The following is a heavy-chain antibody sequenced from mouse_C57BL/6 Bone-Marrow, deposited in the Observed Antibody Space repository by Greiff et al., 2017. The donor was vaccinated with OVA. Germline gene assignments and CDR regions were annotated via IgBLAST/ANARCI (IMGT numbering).Heavy chain of an antibody. V-gene: IGHV1-4*01. J-gene: IGHJ3*01. CDR1: GYTFTSYT. D-gene: IGHD1-1*01. CDR3: ARRGYGSSYVAWVY. Sequence: QVQLQQSGAELARPGASVKMSCKASGYTFTSYTMHWVKQRPGQGLEWIGYINPSSGYTKYNQKFKDKATLTADKSSSTAYMQLSSLTSEDSAVYFCARRGYGSSYVAWVYWGQGTLVTVSA. CDR2: INPSSGYT.